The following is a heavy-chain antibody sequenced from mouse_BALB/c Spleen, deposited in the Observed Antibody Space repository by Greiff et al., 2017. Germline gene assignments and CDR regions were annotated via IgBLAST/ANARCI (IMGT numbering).Heavy chain of an antibody. D-gene: IGHD2-10*02. CDR3: ARSYGNSFDY. V-gene: IGHV1S137*01. J-gene: IGHJ2*01. CDR1: GYTFTDYA. CDR2: ISTYYGDA. Sequence: QVQLKESGAELVRPGVSVKISCKGSGYTFTDYAMHWVKQSHAKSLEWIGVISTYYGDASYNQKFKGKATMTVDKSSSTAYMQLSSLTSEDSAVYYCARSYGNSFDYWGQGTTLTVSS.